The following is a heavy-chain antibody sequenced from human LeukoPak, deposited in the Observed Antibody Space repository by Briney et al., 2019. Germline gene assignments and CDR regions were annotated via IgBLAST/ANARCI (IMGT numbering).Heavy chain of an antibody. Sequence: GGSLRLSCAASGFTFSSYAMSWVRQAPGKGLEWVSVIYSGGSTYYADSVKGRFTISRDNSKNTLYLQMNSLRAEDTAVYYCARDTYYYGSGSYGHWGQGTLVTVSS. CDR1: GFTFSSYA. V-gene: IGHV3-66*02. J-gene: IGHJ4*02. D-gene: IGHD3-10*01. CDR3: ARDTYYYGSGSYGH. CDR2: IYSGGST.